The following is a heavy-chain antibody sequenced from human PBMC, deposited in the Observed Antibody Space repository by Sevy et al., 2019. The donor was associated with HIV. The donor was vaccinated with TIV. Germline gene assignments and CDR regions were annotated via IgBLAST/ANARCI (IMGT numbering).Heavy chain of an antibody. J-gene: IGHJ4*02. CDR2: ISGSSDST. CDR3: RRGDTLDY. Sequence: GGSLRLSCAASDFIFSTYAMSWVRQAPGKGLEWVSGISGSSDSTYYANSVKGRFTISRDNSKNTLYLQMNSLRAEDTAVYYCRRGDTLDYWGQGTLVTVSS. V-gene: IGHV3-23*01. CDR1: DFIFSTYA. D-gene: IGHD5-18*01.